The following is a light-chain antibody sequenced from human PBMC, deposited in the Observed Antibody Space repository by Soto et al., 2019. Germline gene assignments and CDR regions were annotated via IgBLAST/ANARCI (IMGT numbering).Light chain of an antibody. Sequence: QSALTQPPSVSGAPGQRVTISCTGSSSNIEAGYDVHWYQHLAGTAPKLLIYAHTNRPSGVPDRFSGSTSGTSASLAITGLLADDEADYYCQSYDRSLSDFVFGSGTKVTVL. CDR2: AHT. CDR3: QSYDRSLSDFV. CDR1: SSNIEAGYD. J-gene: IGLJ1*01. V-gene: IGLV1-40*01.